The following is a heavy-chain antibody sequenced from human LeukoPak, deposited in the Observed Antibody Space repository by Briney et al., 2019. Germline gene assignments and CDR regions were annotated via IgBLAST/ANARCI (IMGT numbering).Heavy chain of an antibody. V-gene: IGHV4-38-2*01. J-gene: IGHJ4*02. Sequence: AETLSLTCAVSGYSISSYYFWGWIRHPPGEVAGWIGSIYNSGSTYYNPSLKSRVTISVDTSKNQISLKLSSVTAADTAVYYCARLGSTISFDYWGQGTLVTVSS. CDR2: IYNSGST. D-gene: IGHD2-2*01. CDR3: ARLGSTISFDY. CDR1: GYSISSYYF.